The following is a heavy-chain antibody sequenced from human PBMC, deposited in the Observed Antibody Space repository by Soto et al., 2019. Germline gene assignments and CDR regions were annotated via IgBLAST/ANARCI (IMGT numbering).Heavy chain of an antibody. J-gene: IGHJ4*02. CDR1: GGSISSGGYY. Sequence: SETLSLTCTVSGGSISSGGYYWSWIRQHPGKGLEWIGYIYYSGSTYYNPSLKSRVTISVDTSKNQSSLKLSSVTAADTAVYYCARVVVAATTYFDYWGQGTLVTVSS. V-gene: IGHV4-31*03. D-gene: IGHD2-15*01. CDR3: ARVVVAATTYFDY. CDR2: IYYSGST.